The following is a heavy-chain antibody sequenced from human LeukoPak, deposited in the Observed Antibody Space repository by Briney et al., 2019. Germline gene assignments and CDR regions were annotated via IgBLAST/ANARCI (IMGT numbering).Heavy chain of an antibody. J-gene: IGHJ4*02. CDR1: GFTFSSYA. D-gene: IGHD6-19*01. Sequence: GRSLRLSCAASGFTFSSYAMHWVRQAPGKGPEWVAVISYDGSNKYYADSVKGRFTISRDNSKNTLYLQMNSLRAEDTAVYYCAKALSIAVAGFDYWGQGTLVTVSS. CDR3: AKALSIAVAGFDY. V-gene: IGHV3-30*04. CDR2: ISYDGSNK.